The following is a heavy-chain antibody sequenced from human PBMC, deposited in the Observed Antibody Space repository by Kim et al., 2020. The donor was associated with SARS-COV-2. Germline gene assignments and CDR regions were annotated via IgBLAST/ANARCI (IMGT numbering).Heavy chain of an antibody. J-gene: IGHJ3*02. CDR3: AKDIWFGESNDAFDI. D-gene: IGHD3-10*01. CDR1: GFTLSTYG. Sequence: GGSLRLSCAVSGFTLSTYGMHWVRQAPGKGLDWVAVISYDGSKKSYADSVKGRFTISRDNSKNTLYLQMNNLRAEDTAIYYCAKDIWFGESNDAFDIWGQGTMVTVSS. V-gene: IGHV3-30*18. CDR2: ISYDGSKK.